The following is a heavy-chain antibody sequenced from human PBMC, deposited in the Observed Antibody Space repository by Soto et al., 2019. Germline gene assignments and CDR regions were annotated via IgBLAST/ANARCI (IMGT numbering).Heavy chain of an antibody. CDR3: ARDGHCSSTSCYTEDYYYYGMDV. V-gene: IGHV6-1*01. CDR1: GDSVSSNSAA. D-gene: IGHD2-2*02. CDR2: TYYRSKWYN. Sequence: PSQTLSLTCVISGDSVSSNSAAWNWIKQSPSRGLEWLGRTYYRSKWYNDYAVSVKSRITINPDTSKNQFSLQLNSVTPEDTAVYYCARDGHCSSTSCYTEDYYYYGMDVWGQGTTVTVSS. J-gene: IGHJ6*02.